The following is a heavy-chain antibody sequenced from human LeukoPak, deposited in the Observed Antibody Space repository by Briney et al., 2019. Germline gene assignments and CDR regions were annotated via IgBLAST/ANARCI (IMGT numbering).Heavy chain of an antibody. CDR1: GGSFSGYY. CDR2: IYYSGST. V-gene: IGHV4-31*11. CDR3: ARETYYYDSSDNWYFDY. J-gene: IGHJ4*02. D-gene: IGHD3-22*01. Sequence: SETLSLTCAVYGGSFSGYYWSWIRQHPGKGLEWIGYIYYSGSTYYNPSLKSRVTISVDTSKNQFSLKLSSVTAADTAVYYCARETYYYDSSDNWYFDYWGQGTLVTVSS.